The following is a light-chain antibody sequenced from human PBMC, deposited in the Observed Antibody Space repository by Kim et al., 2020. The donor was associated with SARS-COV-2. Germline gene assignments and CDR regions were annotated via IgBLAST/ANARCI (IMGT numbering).Light chain of an antibody. Sequence: EVVLTQSPATLSLSPGERATLSCRASQSISTYLAWYQQKPGQAPRPLIYDASNRATGIPARFSGSGSGTDFTLTISSLEPEDFAVYYCQQRTNWPMYTFGQGTNWRS. J-gene: IGKJ2*01. CDR1: QSISTY. V-gene: IGKV3-11*01. CDR3: QQRTNWPMYT. CDR2: DAS.